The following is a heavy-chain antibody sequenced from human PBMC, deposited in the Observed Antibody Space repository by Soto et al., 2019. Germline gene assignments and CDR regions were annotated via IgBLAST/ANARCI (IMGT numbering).Heavy chain of an antibody. J-gene: IGHJ4*02. CDR2: ISYDGSNK. V-gene: IGHV3-30-3*01. CDR3: ARASLDY. Sequence: QVQLVESGGGVVQPGRSLRLSCAASGFTFSSYAMHWVRQAPGKGLEWVAVISYDGSNKYYADSVKGRFTISRDNSKNTLYLQMTSLRAEDTAVYYCARASLDYWGQGTLVTVSS. CDR1: GFTFSSYA.